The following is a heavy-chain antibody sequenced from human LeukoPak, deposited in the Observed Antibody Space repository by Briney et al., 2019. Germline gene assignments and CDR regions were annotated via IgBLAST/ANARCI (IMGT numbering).Heavy chain of an antibody. Sequence: SETLSLTCTVSGGSINSHFWSWIRQPPGKGLEWIGYVSYRGSANYNPSLKSRVTISIDTSKNQFSLKLTSVTAADTAVYYCAGDSSGWLYVDYWGQGTLVTVSS. CDR2: VSYRGSA. J-gene: IGHJ4*02. CDR1: GGSINSHF. D-gene: IGHD6-19*01. V-gene: IGHV4-59*11. CDR3: AGDSSGWLYVDY.